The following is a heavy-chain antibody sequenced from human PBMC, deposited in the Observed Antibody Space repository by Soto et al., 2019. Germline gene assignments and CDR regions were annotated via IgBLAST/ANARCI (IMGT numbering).Heavy chain of an antibody. V-gene: IGHV3-33*01. CDR1: GFTFSSYG. D-gene: IGHD1-1*01. CDR3: ARELEFYYYYMDV. J-gene: IGHJ6*03. CDR2: IWYDGSNK. Sequence: GGSLRLSCAASGFTFSSYGMHWVRQAPGKGLEWVAVIWYDGSNKYYADSAKGRFTISRDNSKNTLYLQMNSLRAEDTAVYYCARELEFYYYYMDVWGKGTTVTVSS.